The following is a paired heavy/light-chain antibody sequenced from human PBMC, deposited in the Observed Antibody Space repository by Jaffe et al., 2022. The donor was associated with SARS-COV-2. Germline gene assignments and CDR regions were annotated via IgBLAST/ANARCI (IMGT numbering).Light chain of an antibody. Sequence: DIQMTQSPSSLSASVGDRVTITCRASQSISSYLNWYQQKPGKAPKLLIYAASSLQSGVPSRFSGSGSGTDFTLTISSLQPEDFATYYCQQSYSTPPTFGPGTKVDIK. CDR2: AAS. J-gene: IGKJ3*01. CDR3: QQSYSTPPT. CDR1: QSISSY. V-gene: IGKV1-39*01.
Heavy chain of an antibody. Sequence: QVQLQESGPGLVKPSETLSLTCTVSGGSISSYYWSWIRQPAGKGLEWIGRIYTSGSTNYNPSLKSRVTMSVDTSKNQFSLKLSSVTAADTAVYYCAREPAVDDFWSGYSYYYYGMDVWGQGTTVTVSS. J-gene: IGHJ6*02. V-gene: IGHV4-4*07. CDR3: AREPAVDDFWSGYSYYYYGMDV. CDR1: GGSISSYY. CDR2: IYTSGST. D-gene: IGHD3-3*01.